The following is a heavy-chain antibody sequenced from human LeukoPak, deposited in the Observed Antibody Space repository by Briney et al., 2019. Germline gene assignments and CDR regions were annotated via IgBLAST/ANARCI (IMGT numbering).Heavy chain of an antibody. J-gene: IGHJ6*03. CDR1: AFTFTTST. CDR2: ISNGNTYI. Sequence: GGSLRLSCAASAFTFTTSTVNWVRQAPGKGLEWISSISNGNTYIYYADSVKGRFTISRDNATNSVYLQMNSLRAEDTAVYYCARSRRFFDSFYYYYYMDVWGKGTTVTVSS. V-gene: IGHV3-21*01. D-gene: IGHD5/OR15-5a*01. CDR3: ARSRRFFDSFYYYYYMDV.